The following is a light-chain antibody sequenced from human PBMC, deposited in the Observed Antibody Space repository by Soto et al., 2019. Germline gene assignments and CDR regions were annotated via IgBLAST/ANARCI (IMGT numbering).Light chain of an antibody. Sequence: EILLTQSPATLSVSPGERATLSCRTSQSVRSNLAWYQQKPGQAPRLLIYGASTRATGIPARFSGSGSGTEFTLTISSLQSEDFAVYYCQQYNNWPPITFGHGTRLEIK. V-gene: IGKV3-15*01. J-gene: IGKJ5*01. CDR3: QQYNNWPPIT. CDR2: GAS. CDR1: QSVRSN.